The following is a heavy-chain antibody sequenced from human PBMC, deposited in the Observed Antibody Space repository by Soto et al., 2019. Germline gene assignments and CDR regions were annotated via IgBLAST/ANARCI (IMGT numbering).Heavy chain of an antibody. Sequence: LSLTCTVSGDSIISSSYYWAWIRQSPGKGLEWIGNMYYSGSTYYNLSLKSRVTMSVDTSKNQFSLKISSVTAADTSVYYCARIVVIPAAPNYYNYYGVDVWGQGTTVTVSS. D-gene: IGHD2-2*01. CDR2: MYYSGST. J-gene: IGHJ6*02. V-gene: IGHV4-39*01. CDR1: GDSIISSSYY. CDR3: ARIVVIPAAPNYYNYYGVDV.